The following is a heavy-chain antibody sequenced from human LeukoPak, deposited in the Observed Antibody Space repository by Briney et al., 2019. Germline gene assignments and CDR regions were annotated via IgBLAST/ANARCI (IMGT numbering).Heavy chain of an antibody. J-gene: IGHJ4*02. D-gene: IGHD3-22*01. CDR1: GYTFTSYG. Sequence: GASVKVSCKASGYTFTSYGISWVRQAPAQGLEWMGWISAYNGNTSYAQKLQGRVIMTTDTSTRTAYMELRGLRSDDTAVYYCARETKPGMIAYYFDYWGQGTLVTAPS. CDR3: ARETKPGMIAYYFDY. V-gene: IGHV1-18*01. CDR2: ISAYNGNT.